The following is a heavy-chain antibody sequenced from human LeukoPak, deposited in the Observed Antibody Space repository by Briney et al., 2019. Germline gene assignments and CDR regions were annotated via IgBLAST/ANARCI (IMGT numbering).Heavy chain of an antibody. CDR1: GFTFANYA. V-gene: IGHV3-69-1*02. D-gene: IGHD1-26*01. CDR3: ARDDKWAFYY. J-gene: IGHJ4*02. CDR2: ISSTNAI. Sequence: GGSLRLSCAASGFTFANYAMNWFRHTPGKGLEWLSYISSTNAIYYADSVKGRFTISRDNAKESLYLQMNSLRAEDTAVYYCARDDKWAFYYWGQGTLVTVSS.